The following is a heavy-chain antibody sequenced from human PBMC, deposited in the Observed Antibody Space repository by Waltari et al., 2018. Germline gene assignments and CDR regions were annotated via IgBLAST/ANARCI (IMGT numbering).Heavy chain of an antibody. D-gene: IGHD6-19*01. CDR1: GFTFSNYW. J-gene: IGHJ3*02. V-gene: IGHV3-74*01. CDR3: ARGAVAYAFDI. CDR2: INSDGGDT. Sequence: EVQLVESGGDLVQPGGSLKLSCAAFGFTFSNYWMHWVRQAPGAGLVWVSYINSDGGDTRYADSVKGRFSISRDNTKNTLYLQVNSLRAEDTAVYYCARGAVAYAFDIWGQGTKVTVSS.